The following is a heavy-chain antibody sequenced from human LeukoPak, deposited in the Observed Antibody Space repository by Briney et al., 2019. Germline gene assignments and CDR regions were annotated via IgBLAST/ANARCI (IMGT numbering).Heavy chain of an antibody. CDR2: INSDGSST. D-gene: IGHD5-12*01. J-gene: IGHJ4*02. CDR1: GFTFSSYW. Sequence: GGSLRLSCAASGFTFSSYWMHWVRQAPGKGLVWVSRINSDGSSTNSADSVKGRFTISRDNAKNTLYLQMNSLRAEDTAVYYCARDGYIAATFTFDYWGRGTLVTVSS. CDR3: ARDGYIAATFTFDY. V-gene: IGHV3-74*01.